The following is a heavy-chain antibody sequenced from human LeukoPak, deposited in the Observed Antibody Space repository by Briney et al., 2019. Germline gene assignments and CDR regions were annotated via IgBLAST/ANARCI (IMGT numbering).Heavy chain of an antibody. V-gene: IGHV4-59*01. CDR3: ARALWFGELYYFDQ. CDR1: GDSMHIYY. CDR2: ISYSGST. Sequence: SETLSLTCSVSGDSMHIYYWSWIRQPPGKRLEWIGYISYSGSTNHNPSLKSRITLSVDTSKNQFSLNLSSVTAADTAVYYCARALWFGELYYFDQWGQGTLVTVSS. D-gene: IGHD3-10*01. J-gene: IGHJ4*02.